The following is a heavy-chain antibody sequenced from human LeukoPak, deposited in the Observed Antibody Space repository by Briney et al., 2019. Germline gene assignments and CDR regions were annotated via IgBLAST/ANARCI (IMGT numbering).Heavy chain of an antibody. J-gene: IGHJ4*02. CDR1: GFSFSNYA. Sequence: GGSLRLSCAASGFSFSNYAMSWVRQAPGKGLEWVSAISNSGGSTYYADSVKGRFTISRDNSKNTLYLQMNSLRAEDTAVYYCAKDRASGCPVYWGQGTLVTVSS. V-gene: IGHV3-23*01. CDR3: AKDRASGCPVY. CDR2: ISNSGGST. D-gene: IGHD6-19*01.